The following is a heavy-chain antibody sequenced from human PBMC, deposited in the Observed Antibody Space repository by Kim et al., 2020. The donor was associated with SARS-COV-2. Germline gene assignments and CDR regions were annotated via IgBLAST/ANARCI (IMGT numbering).Heavy chain of an antibody. CDR2: IYYSGST. D-gene: IGHD3-10*01. V-gene: IGHV4-61*01. CDR3: ARDSENPFDY. Sequence: SETLSLTCTVSGGSVSSGSYYWSWIRQPPGKGLEWIGYIYYSGSTNYNPSLKSRVTISVDTSKNQFSLKLSSVIAADTAVYYCARDSENPFDYWGQGTLVTVSS. J-gene: IGHJ4*02. CDR1: GGSVSSGSYY.